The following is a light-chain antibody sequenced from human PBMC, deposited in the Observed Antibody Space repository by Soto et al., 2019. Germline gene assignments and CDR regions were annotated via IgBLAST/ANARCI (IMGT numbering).Light chain of an antibody. CDR3: QQYNNWPRST. CDR1: QSVNSN. J-gene: IGKJ2*01. CDR2: GAS. Sequence: VVTHSPATLSVSPGERATLSCRSSQSVNSNLAWYQHKPGQAPRLLIYGASTRATGIPARCSGSGSGTEFTLTISGLQSEDFAVYYCQQYNNWPRSTFGQGTKVDIK. V-gene: IGKV3-15*01.